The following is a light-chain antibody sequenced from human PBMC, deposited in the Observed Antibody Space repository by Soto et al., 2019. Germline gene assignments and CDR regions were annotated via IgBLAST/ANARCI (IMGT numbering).Light chain of an antibody. CDR3: VLFMGSGVSV. V-gene: IGLV8-61*01. Sequence: QAVVTQEPSFSVSPGGTVTLTCGLSSGSVSTNYYTSWYQQTPGQAPRTLIHSTNTRSSGVPDRFSGSILGNKAALTITGAQADDESDYYCVLFMGSGVSVFGGGTKLTVL. CDR1: SGSVSTNYY. J-gene: IGLJ3*02. CDR2: STN.